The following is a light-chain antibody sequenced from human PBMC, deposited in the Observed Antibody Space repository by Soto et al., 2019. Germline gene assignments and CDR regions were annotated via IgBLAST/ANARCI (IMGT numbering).Light chain of an antibody. Sequence: EIVLTQAPGTLSLSPGESATLSCRASQSVSSSYLTWHQQKPGQAPRLLIYGADNRATGIPDRFSSSGSETAFTVTLSILELEAFAVYYCEQYRSSHLMFPFGQGLKLEFK. CDR3: EQYRSSHLMFP. J-gene: IGKJ2*01. CDR2: GAD. CDR1: QSVSSSY. V-gene: IGKV3-20*01.